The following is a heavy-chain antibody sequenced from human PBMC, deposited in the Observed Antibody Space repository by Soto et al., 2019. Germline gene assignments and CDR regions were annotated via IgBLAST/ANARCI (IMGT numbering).Heavy chain of an antibody. CDR1: GFTSSNYA. J-gene: IGHJ3*02. D-gene: IGHD1-26*01. V-gene: IGHV3-23*01. CDR2: ISGGGFST. Sequence: GGSLRLSCAASGFTSSNYAMTWVRQAPGKGLQWVSAISGGGFSTYYADSVMGRFTISRDNSKNTLSLQMNSLRAEDTAVYYCAKDSRYSDSVRAFDIWGQGTMVTVSS. CDR3: AKDSRYSDSVRAFDI.